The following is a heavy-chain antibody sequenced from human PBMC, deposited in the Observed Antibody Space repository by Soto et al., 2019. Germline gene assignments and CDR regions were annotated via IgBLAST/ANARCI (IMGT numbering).Heavy chain of an antibody. V-gene: IGHV4-39*01. D-gene: IGHD3-3*01. CDR3: AIGVVTKPLRYYFDY. CDR2: IYYSGST. J-gene: IGHJ4*02. Sequence: PSETLSLTCTVSGGSISSSSYYWGWIRQPPGKGLEWIGSIYYSGSTYYNPSLKSRVTISVDTSKNQFSLKLSSVTAADTAVYYCAIGVVTKPLRYYFDYWGQGTLVTVSS. CDR1: GGSISSSSYY.